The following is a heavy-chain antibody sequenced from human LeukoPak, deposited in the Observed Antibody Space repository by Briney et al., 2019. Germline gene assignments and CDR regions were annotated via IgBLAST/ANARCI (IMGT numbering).Heavy chain of an antibody. CDR2: IYYSGST. D-gene: IGHD1-26*01. CDR3: ARDPQIQVGATYNEGFDY. Sequence: SETLSLTCTVSGGSISSSSYYWGWIRQPPGKGLEWTGSIYYSGSTYYNPSLKSRVTISVDTSKNQFSLKLSSVTAADTAVYYCARDPQIQVGATYNEGFDYWGQGTLVTVSS. J-gene: IGHJ4*02. V-gene: IGHV4-39*07. CDR1: GGSISSSSYY.